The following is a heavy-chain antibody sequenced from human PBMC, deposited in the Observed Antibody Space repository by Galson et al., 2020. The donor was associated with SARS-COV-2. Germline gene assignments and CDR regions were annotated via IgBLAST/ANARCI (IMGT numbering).Heavy chain of an antibody. D-gene: IGHD6-13*01. Sequence: GGSLRLSCAASGFTFSSYSMNWVRQAPRKGLEWVSSISSSSSYIYYADSVKGRFTISRDNAKNSLYLQMNSLRAEDTAVYYCASIAAADTLYYYYGMDVWGQGTTVTVSS. CDR3: ASIAAADTLYYYYGMDV. V-gene: IGHV3-21*01. J-gene: IGHJ6*02. CDR1: GFTFSSYS. CDR2: ISSSSSYI.